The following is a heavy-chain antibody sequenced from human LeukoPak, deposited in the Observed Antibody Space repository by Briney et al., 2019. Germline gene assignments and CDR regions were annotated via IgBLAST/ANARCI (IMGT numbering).Heavy chain of an antibody. J-gene: IGHJ5*02. CDR3: ARRRIAVAGTGWFDP. Sequence: GESLKISCKGSGYSFTSYWIGWVRPMPGKGLEWMGIIYPGDSDTRYSPSFQGQVTISADKSISTAYLQWSSLKASDTAMYYCARRRIAVAGTGWFDPWGQGTLVTVSS. D-gene: IGHD6-19*01. CDR2: IYPGDSDT. V-gene: IGHV5-51*01. CDR1: GYSFTSYW.